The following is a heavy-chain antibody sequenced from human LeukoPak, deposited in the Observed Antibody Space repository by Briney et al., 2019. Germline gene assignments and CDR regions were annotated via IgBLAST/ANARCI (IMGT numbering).Heavy chain of an antibody. CDR2: IIPIFGTA. D-gene: IGHD3-10*01. CDR3: AREITMVRGVIIPYFDY. J-gene: IGHJ4*02. V-gene: IGHV1-69*05. CDR1: GGTFSSYA. Sequence: SVKVSCKASGGTFSSYAISWVRQAPGQGLEWMGGIIPIFGTANYAQKFQGRVTITTDESTRTAYMELSSLRSEDTAVYYCAREITMVRGVIIPYFDYWGQGTLVTVSS.